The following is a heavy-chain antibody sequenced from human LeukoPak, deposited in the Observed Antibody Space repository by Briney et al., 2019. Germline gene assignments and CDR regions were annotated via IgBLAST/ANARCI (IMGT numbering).Heavy chain of an antibody. D-gene: IGHD3-3*01. CDR2: ISYDAEGD. CDR1: GFTFSSYG. V-gene: IGHV3-30*18. Sequence: PGRSLRLSCVTSGFTFSSYGVHWVRQVPGKGLEWVAVISYDAEGDYHVDSVKGRFTISRDNSKNTLYLQMNSLRAEDTAVYYCAKANSITIFGVISPVDYWGQGTLVTVSS. J-gene: IGHJ4*02. CDR3: AKANSITIFGVISPVDY.